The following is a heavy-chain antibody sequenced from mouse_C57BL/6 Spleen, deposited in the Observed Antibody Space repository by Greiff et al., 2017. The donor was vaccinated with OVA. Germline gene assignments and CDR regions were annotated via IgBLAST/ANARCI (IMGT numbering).Heavy chain of an antibody. CDR3: ARYDYDDLYFDV. J-gene: IGHJ1*03. Sequence: VQLQQSGAELAKPGASVKLSCKASGYTFTSYWMHWVKQRPGQGLEWIGYINPSSGYTKYNQKFKDKATLTADKSSSTAYMQLCSLPYEDSAVYSCARYDYDDLYFDVWGTGTTVTVSS. D-gene: IGHD2-4*01. CDR2: INPSSGYT. V-gene: IGHV1-7*01. CDR1: GYTFTSYW.